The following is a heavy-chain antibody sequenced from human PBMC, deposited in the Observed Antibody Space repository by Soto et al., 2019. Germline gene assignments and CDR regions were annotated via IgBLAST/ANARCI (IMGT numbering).Heavy chain of an antibody. V-gene: IGHV2-70*04. J-gene: IGHJ4*02. CDR3: ARMGGYYYDSSGYYSMVGYFDY. Sequence: YVPTLVNPTQTLTLTCTFSGFSLGTSGMRVSWIRQPPGKALEWLARIDWDDDKFYSTSLKTRLTISKDTSKNQVVLTMTNMDPVDTATYYCARMGGYYYDSSGYYSMVGYFDYWGQGTPVTVSS. CDR2: IDWDDDK. D-gene: IGHD3-22*01. CDR1: GFSLGTSGMR.